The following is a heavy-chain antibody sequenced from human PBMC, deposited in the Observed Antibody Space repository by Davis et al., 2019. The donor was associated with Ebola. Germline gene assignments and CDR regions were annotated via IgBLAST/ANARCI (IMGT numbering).Heavy chain of an antibody. Sequence: ASVTVSCKASGYTFTSYGISWVRQAPGQGLEWMGWISAYNGNTNYAQKLQGRVTMTTDPSTSTAYMELRSLRSDDTAVYYCARDTPLTMIVVVGPGEDYWGQGTLVTVSS. CDR2: ISAYNGNT. CDR1: GYTFTSYG. D-gene: IGHD3-22*01. V-gene: IGHV1-18*01. J-gene: IGHJ4*02. CDR3: ARDTPLTMIVVVGPGEDY.